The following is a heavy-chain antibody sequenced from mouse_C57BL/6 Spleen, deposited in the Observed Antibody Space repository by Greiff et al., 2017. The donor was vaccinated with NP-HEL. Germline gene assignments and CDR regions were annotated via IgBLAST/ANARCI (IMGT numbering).Heavy chain of an antibody. D-gene: IGHD2-3*01. CDR2: INPNYGTT. V-gene: IGHV1-39*01. Sequence: EVQLQQSGPELVKPGASVKISCKASGYSFTDYNMNWVKQSNGKSLEWIGVINPNYGTTSYNQKFKGKAYMQLNSLTSEDSAVYYCARKQDGYHWYFDVWGTGTTVTVSS. J-gene: IGHJ1*03. CDR1: GYSFTDYN. CDR3: ARKQDGYHWYFDV.